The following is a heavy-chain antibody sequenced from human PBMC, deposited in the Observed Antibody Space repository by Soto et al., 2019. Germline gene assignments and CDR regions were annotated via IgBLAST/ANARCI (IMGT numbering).Heavy chain of an antibody. Sequence: QVQLQQWGAGPLRPLETLSLTCGVSGGSFSGYYWAWIRQSPGKGLEWIGEINDRGSINYNPSLKSRVSISVDTSKNHYSLNLRSVTDADTAVYYCARESNDILTGPPWVWYFDLWGRGTLVTVSS. J-gene: IGHJ2*01. CDR2: INDRGSI. CDR1: GGSFSGYY. V-gene: IGHV4-34*01. CDR3: ARESNDILTGPPWVWYFDL. D-gene: IGHD3-9*01.